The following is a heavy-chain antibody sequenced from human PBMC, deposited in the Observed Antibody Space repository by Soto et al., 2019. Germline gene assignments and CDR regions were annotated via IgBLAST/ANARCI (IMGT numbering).Heavy chain of an antibody. CDR1: GFTFSSYG. D-gene: IGHD5-18*01. Sequence: LRLSCAASGFTFSSYGMHWVRQAPGKGLEWVAVISYDGSNKYYADSVKGRFTISRDNSKNTLYLQMNSLRAEDTAVYYCAKDYHTAMVRSNYYYYGMDVWGQGTTVTVYS. CDR2: ISYDGSNK. J-gene: IGHJ6*02. CDR3: AKDYHTAMVRSNYYYYGMDV. V-gene: IGHV3-30*18.